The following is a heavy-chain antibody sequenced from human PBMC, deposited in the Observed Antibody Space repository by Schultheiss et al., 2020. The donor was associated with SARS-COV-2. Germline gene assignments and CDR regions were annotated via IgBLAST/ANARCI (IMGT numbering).Heavy chain of an antibody. V-gene: IGHV3-23*01. Sequence: GGSLRLSCAASGFTFSSYAMSWVRQAPGKGLEWVSTISGSGNSTYYADSVKGRFTISRDNSKNTLYLQMNSLRAEDTAVYYCARTLSDFWSGYPDYWGQGTLVTVSS. J-gene: IGHJ4*02. CDR1: GFTFSSYA. CDR2: ISGSGNST. CDR3: ARTLSDFWSGYPDY. D-gene: IGHD3-3*01.